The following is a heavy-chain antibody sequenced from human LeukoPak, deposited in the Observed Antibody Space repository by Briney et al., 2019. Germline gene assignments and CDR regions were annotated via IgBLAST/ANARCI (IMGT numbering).Heavy chain of an antibody. CDR2: ISAYNGNT. Sequence: GASVKVSRKASGYTFTSYGISWVRQAPGQGLEWMGWISAYNGNTNYAQKLQGRVTMTTDTSTSTAYMELRSLRSDDTAVYYCARDSRYDILTGYYYYYYGMDVWGQGTTVTVSS. CDR3: ARDSRYDILTGYYYYYYGMDV. V-gene: IGHV1-18*01. D-gene: IGHD3-9*01. CDR1: GYTFTSYG. J-gene: IGHJ6*02.